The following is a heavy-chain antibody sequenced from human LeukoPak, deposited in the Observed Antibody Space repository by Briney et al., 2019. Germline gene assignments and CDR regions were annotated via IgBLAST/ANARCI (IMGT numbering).Heavy chain of an antibody. CDR2: IYYSGST. CDR3: ARFQQRGYSGYVLDY. J-gene: IGHJ4*02. D-gene: IGHD5-12*01. V-gene: IGHV4-61*01. CDR1: GGSVSSGSYS. Sequence: SETLSLTCTVSGGSVSSGSYSWSWIRQPPGKGLEWIGYIYYSGSTNYNPSLKSRVTISVDTSKNQFSLKLSSVTAADTAVYYCARFQQRGYSGYVLDYWGQGTLVTVSS.